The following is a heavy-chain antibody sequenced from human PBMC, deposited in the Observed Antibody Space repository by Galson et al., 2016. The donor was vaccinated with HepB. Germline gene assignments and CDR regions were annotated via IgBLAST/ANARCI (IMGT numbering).Heavy chain of an antibody. Sequence: SLRLSCAASRFTFSNYDMNWVRQAPGKGLEWVSYISGSGLIIYYADSVKGRFTISRDNTNHSLFLQMNSLRADDTAVYYCARAECSDSCTYFDSWGLGALVTVSS. J-gene: IGHJ4*02. D-gene: IGHD2-15*01. CDR2: ISGSGLII. CDR1: RFTFSNYD. CDR3: ARAECSDSCTYFDS. V-gene: IGHV3-48*03.